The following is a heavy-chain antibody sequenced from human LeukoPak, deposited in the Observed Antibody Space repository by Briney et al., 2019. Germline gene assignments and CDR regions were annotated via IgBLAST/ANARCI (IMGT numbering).Heavy chain of an antibody. CDR1: GFAFTSYA. Sequence: GGSLRLSCAASGFAFTSYAMNWVRQAPGKGREWVSAISGNGGTTYYADSVKGRFTISRDNSKNTLYEQMNSLRAEDTAVYYCAKVSPYKIAVAGNFDYWGQGALVTVSS. CDR3: AKVSPYKIAVAGNFDY. CDR2: ISGNGGTT. D-gene: IGHD6-19*01. V-gene: IGHV3-23*01. J-gene: IGHJ4*02.